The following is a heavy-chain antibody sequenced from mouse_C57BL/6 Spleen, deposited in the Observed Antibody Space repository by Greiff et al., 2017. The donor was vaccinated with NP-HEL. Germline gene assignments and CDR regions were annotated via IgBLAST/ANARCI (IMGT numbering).Heavy chain of an antibody. J-gene: IGHJ3*01. CDR2: IYPGGGYT. V-gene: IGHV1-63*01. D-gene: IGHD1-1*01. Sequence: VQLQQSGAELVRPGTSVKMSCKASGYTFTNYWIGWAKQRPGHGLEWIGDIYPGGGYTNYNEKFKGKATLTADKSSSTAYMQCSSLTSEDSAIYYCAREDGRSYGWFAYWGQGTLVTVSA. CDR3: AREDGRSYGWFAY. CDR1: GYTFTNYW.